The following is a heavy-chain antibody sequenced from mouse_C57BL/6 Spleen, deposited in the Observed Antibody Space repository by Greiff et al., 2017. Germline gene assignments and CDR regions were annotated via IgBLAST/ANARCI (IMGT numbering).Heavy chain of an antibody. CDR1: GYSFTDYN. V-gene: IGHV1-39*01. D-gene: IGHD1-1*01. Sequence: VQLQQSGPELVKPGASVKISCKASGYSFTDYNMNWVTQSNGKSLEWIGVINPNYGTSSSKQKFKGKATLPVGHSSSTAYMQLNSLTSEDSAVYYCARSPITTVVAKDWFAYWGQGTLVTVSA. CDR2: INPNYGTS. J-gene: IGHJ3*01. CDR3: ARSPITTVVAKDWFAY.